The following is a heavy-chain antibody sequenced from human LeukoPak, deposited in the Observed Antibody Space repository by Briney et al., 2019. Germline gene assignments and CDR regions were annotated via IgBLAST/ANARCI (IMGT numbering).Heavy chain of an antibody. CDR1: GGSFSGYY. J-gene: IGHJ6*02. Sequence: PSETLSLTCAVYGGSFSGYYWSWIRQPPGKGLEWIGEINHSGSTNYNPSLKSRVTISVDTSKNQFSLKLSSVTAADTAVYYCATHLGYSYEDYYYYYGMDVWGQGTTVTVSS. CDR3: ATHLGYSYEDYYYYYGMDV. V-gene: IGHV4-34*01. CDR2: INHSGST. D-gene: IGHD5-18*01.